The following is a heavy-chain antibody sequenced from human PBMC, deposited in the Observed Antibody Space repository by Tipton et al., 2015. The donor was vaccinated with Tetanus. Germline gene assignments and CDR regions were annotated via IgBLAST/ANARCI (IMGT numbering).Heavy chain of an antibody. D-gene: IGHD5-18*01. J-gene: IGHJ3*02. CDR2: ISGGSNTI. V-gene: IGHV3-11*01. CDR3: ARDSTWIQVWWTDGGFDI. CDR1: GFTFSDYY. Sequence: GSLRLSCAASGFTFSDYYMSWIRQAPGKGLEWVSSISGGSNTIYYADSVMGRFTISRDNAKNSLHLQMNSLRAEDTAVYYCARDSTWIQVWWTDGGFDIWGQGTMVTVSS.